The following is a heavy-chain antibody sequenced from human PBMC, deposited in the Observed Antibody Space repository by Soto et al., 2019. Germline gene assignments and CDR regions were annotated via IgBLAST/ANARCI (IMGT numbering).Heavy chain of an antibody. CDR2: IWYDGSNK. CDR3: ARDENYDTPFDY. V-gene: IGHV3-33*01. CDR1: GFTFSSYG. Sequence: LRLSCAASGFTFSSYGMHWVRQAPGKGLEWVAVIWYDGSNKYSADSVKGRFTISRDNSKNTLYLQMNSLKAEDTAVYYCARDENYDTPFDYWGQGTLVNVS. J-gene: IGHJ4*02. D-gene: IGHD3-22*01.